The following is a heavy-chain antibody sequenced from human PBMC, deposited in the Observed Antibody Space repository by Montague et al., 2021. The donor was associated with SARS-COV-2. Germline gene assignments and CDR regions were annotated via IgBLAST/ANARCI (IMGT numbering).Heavy chain of an antibody. D-gene: IGHD3-9*01. CDR3: ARTYYDILSGRDYGMED. Sequence: PALVKPTQTLTLTCTFSGFLLSTSGMCVSWIRQPPGKALEWLARIDWDDDKYYSTSLKTRLTISKDTSKNQVVLTMTNMDPVDTATYYCARTYYDILSGRDYGMEDWGQGTTVTVSS. CDR2: IDWDDDK. CDR1: GFLLSTSGMC. J-gene: IGHJ6*02. V-gene: IGHV2-70*11.